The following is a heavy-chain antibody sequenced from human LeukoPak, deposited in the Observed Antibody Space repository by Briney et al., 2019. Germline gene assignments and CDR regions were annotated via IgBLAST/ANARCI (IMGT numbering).Heavy chain of an antibody. D-gene: IGHD2-15*01. J-gene: IGHJ4*02. V-gene: IGHV3-30*02. CDR2: IRYDGSNK. CDR1: RFTFSSYG. CDR3: AKDLQVVARPLGDFDY. Sequence: GGSLRLSCAASRFTFSSYGMHWVRQAPGKGLEWVAFIRYDGSNKYYADSVKGRFTISRDNSKNTLYLQMNSLRAEDTAVYYCAKDLQVVARPLGDFDYWGQGTLVTVSS.